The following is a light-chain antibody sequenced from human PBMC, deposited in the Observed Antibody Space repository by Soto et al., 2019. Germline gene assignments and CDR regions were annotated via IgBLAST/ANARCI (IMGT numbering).Light chain of an antibody. V-gene: IGLV2-14*03. CDR1: SSDVGDHNY. CDR2: AVS. J-gene: IGLJ2*01. CDR3: SSYTTSSTMI. Sequence: QSVLTQPASVSGSPGQSITISCTGTSSDVGDHNYVSWYRQQPGKAPKLMIYAVSNRPAGVSNRFSGSKSGNTASLTISGLQAEDEADYYCSSYTTSSTMIFGGGTKLTVL.